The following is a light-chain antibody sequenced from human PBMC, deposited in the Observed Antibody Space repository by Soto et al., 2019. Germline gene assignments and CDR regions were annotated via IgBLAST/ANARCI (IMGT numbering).Light chain of an antibody. V-gene: IGKV3-15*01. CDR1: QSVSNN. Sequence: ESVLTRSPGTLSLSPGERATLSCRTSQSVSNNYLAWYQQKPGQTPRLLIYDASTRATGIPARFSGSGSGTEFTLTISSLQPEDFAVYYCQQYYNWPRTFGQGTKADIK. J-gene: IGKJ1*01. CDR2: DAS. CDR3: QQYYNWPRT.